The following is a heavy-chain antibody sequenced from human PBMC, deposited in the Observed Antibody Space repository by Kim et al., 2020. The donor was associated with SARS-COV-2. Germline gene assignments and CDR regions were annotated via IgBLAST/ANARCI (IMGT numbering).Heavy chain of an antibody. CDR2: ISGSGGST. D-gene: IGHD3-10*01. V-gene: IGHV3-23*01. CDR1: GFTFSSYA. J-gene: IGHJ6*02. Sequence: GGSLRLSCAASGFTFSSYAMSWVRQAPGKGLEWVSAISGSGGSTYYADSVKGRFTISRDNSKNTLYLQMNSLRAEDTAVYYCAKGRVRGPYYYYGMDVWGQGTTVTVSS. CDR3: AKGRVRGPYYYYGMDV.